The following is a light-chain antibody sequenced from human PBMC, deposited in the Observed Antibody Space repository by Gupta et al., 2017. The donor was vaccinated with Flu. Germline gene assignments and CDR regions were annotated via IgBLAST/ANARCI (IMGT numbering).Light chain of an antibody. CDR1: QSVSTSY. CDR3: QQYGSSPYT. CDR2: GTF. Sequence: GTLSLSPGERATLPCRASQSVSTSYLAWYQQKPGQAPRLLIYGTFNRATGVPDRFIGGESGTDFTLTISRLEPEDFAVYSCQQYGSSPYTFGQGTKLEIK. V-gene: IGKV3-20*01. J-gene: IGKJ2*01.